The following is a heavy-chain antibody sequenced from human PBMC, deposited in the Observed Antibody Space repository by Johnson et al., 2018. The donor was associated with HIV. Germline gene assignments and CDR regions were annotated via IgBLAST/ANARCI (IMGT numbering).Heavy chain of an antibody. J-gene: IGHJ3*02. CDR1: GFTFNSYG. V-gene: IGHV3-30*02. Sequence: VQLVESGGGVVQPGGSLRLSCAASGFTFNSYGMDWVRQAPGKGLEWVAFIQYDGSNKYYADSVKGRFTISRDNSKNTLYLQMNSLRAEDTAVYYCAKELKSGSYPVRGAFDIWGQGTMVTVSS. D-gene: IGHD1-26*01. CDR3: AKELKSGSYPVRGAFDI. CDR2: IQYDGSNK.